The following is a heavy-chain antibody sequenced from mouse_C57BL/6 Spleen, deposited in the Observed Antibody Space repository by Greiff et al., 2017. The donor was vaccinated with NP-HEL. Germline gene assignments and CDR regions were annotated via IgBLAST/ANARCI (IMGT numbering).Heavy chain of an antibody. V-gene: IGHV1-69*01. CDR1: GYTFTSYW. D-gene: IGHD3-2*02. J-gene: IGHJ3*01. Sequence: VQLQQSGAELVMPGASVKLSCKASGYTFTSYWMHWVKQRPGQGLEWIGEIDPSDSYTTYNQKFKGKSTLTVDKSSSTAYMALSSLTSEDSAVCSRARTAQATTWFAYWGQGTLVTVST. CDR2: IDPSDSYT. CDR3: ARTAQATTWFAY.